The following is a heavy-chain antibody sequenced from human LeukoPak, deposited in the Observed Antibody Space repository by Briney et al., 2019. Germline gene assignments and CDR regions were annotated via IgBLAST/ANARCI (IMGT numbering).Heavy chain of an antibody. CDR1: GFTFSSYG. D-gene: IGHD3-10*01. J-gene: IGHJ3*02. CDR3: ARVLWFGEVLKGDAFDI. V-gene: IGHV3-33*01. CDR2: IWYDGSNK. Sequence: GRSLRLSCAASGFTFSSYGMHWVRQGPGKGLEWVAVIWYDGSNKYYGDSVKGRFTISRDNSRNTLYLQMTSLRAEDTAVYYCARVLWFGEVLKGDAFDIWGQGTMVTVSS.